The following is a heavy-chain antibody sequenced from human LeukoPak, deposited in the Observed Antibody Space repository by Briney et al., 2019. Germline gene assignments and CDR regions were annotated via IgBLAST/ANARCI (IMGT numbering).Heavy chain of an antibody. J-gene: IGHJ4*02. CDR1: GFTISNYW. V-gene: IGHV3-7*02. Sequence: GGSLRLSCAASGFTISNYWMSWARQAPGGGLEWVANIKQDGSERYYGDSVKGRFTISRDNANNSLYLQMNSLRAEDTAVYYCATTGGWPANWGQGTLVTVSS. D-gene: IGHD6-19*01. CDR2: IKQDGSER. CDR3: ATTGGWPAN.